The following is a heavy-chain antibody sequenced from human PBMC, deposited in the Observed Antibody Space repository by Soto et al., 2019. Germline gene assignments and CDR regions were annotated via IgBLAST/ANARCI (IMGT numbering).Heavy chain of an antibody. CDR3: ARHADIVLMVYTTYNWFDP. D-gene: IGHD2-8*01. CDR1: GGSFSGYY. CDR2: INHSGST. J-gene: IGHJ5*02. V-gene: IGHV4-34*01. Sequence: SETLSLTCVVYGGSFSGYYWSWIRQPPGKGLEWIGEINHSGSTNYNPSLKSRVTISVDTSKNQFSLKLSSVTAADTAVYYCARHADIVLMVYTTYNWFDPWGQGTLVTVSS.